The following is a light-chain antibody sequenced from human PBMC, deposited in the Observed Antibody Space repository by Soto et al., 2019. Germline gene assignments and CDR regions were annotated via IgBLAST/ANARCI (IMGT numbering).Light chain of an antibody. J-gene: IGKJ2*01. Sequence: EIVLTQSPGTLSLTRGERATLSCRASQSVSSSYLAWYQQKPGQAPRLLIYGASIRATGIPDRFSGSGSGTDFTLTISRLEPEDFAVYYCQQYGSSPLYTFGQGTKLEIK. CDR2: GAS. V-gene: IGKV3-20*01. CDR1: QSVSSSY. CDR3: QQYGSSPLYT.